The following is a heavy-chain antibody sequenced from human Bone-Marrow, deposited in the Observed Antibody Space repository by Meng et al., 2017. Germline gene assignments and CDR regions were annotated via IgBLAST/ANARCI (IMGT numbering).Heavy chain of an antibody. CDR1: GYTFTSYY. D-gene: IGHD3-22*01. J-gene: IGHJ4*02. Sequence: SVKVSCKASGYTFTSYYMHWVRQAPGQGLEWMGIINPSGGSTSYAQKFQGRVTMTRDTSTSTVYMELSSLRSEDTAVYYCATRYSSGYSGSDYWGQGTLVTVSS. CDR3: ATRYSSGYSGSDY. CDR2: INPSGGST. V-gene: IGHV1-46*01.